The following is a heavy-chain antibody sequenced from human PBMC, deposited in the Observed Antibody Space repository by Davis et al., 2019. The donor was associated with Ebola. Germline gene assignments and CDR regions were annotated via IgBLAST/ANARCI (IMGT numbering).Heavy chain of an antibody. Sequence: MPSETLSLTCAVYGGSFSGYYWSWIRQPPGKGLEWIGEINHSGSTNYNPSPKSRVTISVDTSKNQFSLKLSSVTAADTAVYYCASTVTTPGYYYGMDVWGQGTTVTVSS. D-gene: IGHD4-17*01. CDR1: GGSFSGYY. V-gene: IGHV4-34*01. CDR3: ASTVTTPGYYYGMDV. CDR2: INHSGST. J-gene: IGHJ6*02.